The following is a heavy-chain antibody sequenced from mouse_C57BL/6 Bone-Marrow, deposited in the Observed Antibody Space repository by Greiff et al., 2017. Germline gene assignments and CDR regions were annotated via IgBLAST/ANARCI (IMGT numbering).Heavy chain of an antibody. Sequence: DVQLVESGAELVRPGASVKLSCTASGFNIKDDYMHWVKQRPEQGLEWIGWIDPENGDTEYASKFQGKATITADTSSNTAYLQLSSLTSEDTAVYYCTTGGLRREDYAMDYWGQGTSVTVSS. CDR3: TTGGLRREDYAMDY. CDR2: IDPENGDT. J-gene: IGHJ4*01. D-gene: IGHD2-2*01. V-gene: IGHV14-4*01. CDR1: GFNIKDDY.